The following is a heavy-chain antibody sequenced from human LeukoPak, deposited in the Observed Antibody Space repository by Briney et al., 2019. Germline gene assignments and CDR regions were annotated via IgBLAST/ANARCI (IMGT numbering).Heavy chain of an antibody. D-gene: IGHD1-26*01. CDR1: GITFSAYA. V-gene: IGHV3-23*01. J-gene: IGHJ4*02. CDR3: AKGDSGSYAVDY. CDR2: ISSSGGST. Sequence: GGSLRLSCAASGITFSAYAMNWVRQAPGKGPEWVSAISSSGGSTYYADSVKGRFTISRDNSKNTVYLQMNSLRAEDTAVYYCAKGDSGSYAVDYWGQGTLVTVSS.